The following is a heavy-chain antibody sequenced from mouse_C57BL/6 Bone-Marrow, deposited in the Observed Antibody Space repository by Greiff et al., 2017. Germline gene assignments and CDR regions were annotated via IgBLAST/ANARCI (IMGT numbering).Heavy chain of an antibody. CDR1: GYTFTSYW. CDR2: IDPSDSYT. D-gene: IGHD1-1*01. V-gene: IGHV1-69*01. J-gene: IGHJ1*03. Sequence: QVQLQQPGAELVMPGASVKLSCKASGYTFTSYWMHWVKQRPGQGLEWIGEIDPSDSYTNYTQKFKGKSTLTVDKSSSTAYLQLSSLTSEYSAVYDCARGVYCGSSWYFDVWGTGTTVTVSS. CDR3: ARGVYCGSSWYFDV.